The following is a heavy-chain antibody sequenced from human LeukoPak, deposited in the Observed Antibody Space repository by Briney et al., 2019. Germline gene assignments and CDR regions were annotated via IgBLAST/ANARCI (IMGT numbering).Heavy chain of an antibody. D-gene: IGHD4-11*01. V-gene: IGHV3-30*18. J-gene: IGHJ6*03. Sequence: GGSLRLSCAASGFTFSSYGMHWVRQAPGKGLEWVAVISYDGSNKYYADSVKGRFTISRDNSKNTLYLQMNSLRAEDTAVYYCAKVNENSNYYYYYYMDVWGKGTTVTVSS. CDR2: ISYDGSNK. CDR3: AKVNENSNYYYYYYMDV. CDR1: GFTFSSYG.